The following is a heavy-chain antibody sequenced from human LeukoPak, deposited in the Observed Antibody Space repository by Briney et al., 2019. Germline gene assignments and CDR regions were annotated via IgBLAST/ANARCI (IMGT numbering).Heavy chain of an antibody. CDR1: GFTFSSYG. D-gene: IGHD5-18*01. J-gene: IGHJ4*02. CDR3: ARPGTAMVGAFDY. V-gene: IGHV3-21*01. CDR2: ISGGSGST. Sequence: GGSLRLSCAASGFTFSSYGMSWVRQAPGKGLEWVSAISGGSGSTYYADSVKGRFTISRDNAKNSLYLQMNSLRAEDTAVYYCARPGTAMVGAFDYWGQGTLVTVSS.